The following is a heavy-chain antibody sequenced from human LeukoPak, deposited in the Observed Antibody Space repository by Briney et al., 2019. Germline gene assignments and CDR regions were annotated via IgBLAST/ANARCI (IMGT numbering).Heavy chain of an antibody. Sequence: SETLSLTCTVSGGSISTYYWSWIRQPAGKALEWIGRMYISGETNYNPSLKSRVTVSLDTSKNHFSLKLNSVTAADTAVYFCASGSQGVGNNYWGQGTLVTVSS. V-gene: IGHV4-4*07. D-gene: IGHD4-23*01. CDR3: ASGSQGVGNNY. CDR2: MYISGET. J-gene: IGHJ4*02. CDR1: GGSISTYY.